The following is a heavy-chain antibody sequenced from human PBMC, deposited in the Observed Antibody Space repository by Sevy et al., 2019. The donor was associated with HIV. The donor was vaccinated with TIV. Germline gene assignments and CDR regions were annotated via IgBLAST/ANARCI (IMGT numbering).Heavy chain of an antibody. V-gene: IGHV4-59*01. Sequence: SETLSLTCTVSGGPISSYYWSWLRQPPGKGLQYIGYIHYTGSSKYNPSLKSRVTISLDTSKNQFSLKVTSVTAADTAVYYCARAPPVRSGDDSLNWFDPWGQGTLVIVSS. CDR2: IHYTGSS. J-gene: IGHJ5*02. CDR3: ARAPPVRSGDDSLNWFDP. D-gene: IGHD5-12*01. CDR1: GGPISSYY.